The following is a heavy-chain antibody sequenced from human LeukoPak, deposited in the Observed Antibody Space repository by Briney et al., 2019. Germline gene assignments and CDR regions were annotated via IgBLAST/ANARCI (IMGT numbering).Heavy chain of an antibody. V-gene: IGHV3-30*18. Sequence: GGSLRLSCAASGFTFSSYGMHWVRQAPGKGLEWVAVISYDGSNKYYADSMKGRFTISRDNSKNTLYLQMNSLRAEDTAVYYCAKDPKFRGALGGYYFDYWGLGTLVTVSS. CDR1: GFTFSSYG. D-gene: IGHD2-15*01. J-gene: IGHJ4*02. CDR2: ISYDGSNK. CDR3: AKDPKFRGALGGYYFDY.